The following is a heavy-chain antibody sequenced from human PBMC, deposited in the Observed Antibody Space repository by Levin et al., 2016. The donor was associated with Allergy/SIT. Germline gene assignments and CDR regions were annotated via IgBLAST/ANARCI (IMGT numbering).Heavy chain of an antibody. V-gene: IGHV4-34*01. D-gene: IGHD6-6*01. CDR3: ARGDTSIAARIPRYYYYYGMDV. Sequence: SETLSLTCAVYGGSFSGYYWSWIRQPPGKGLEWIGEINHSGSTNYNPSLKSRVTISVDTSKNQFSLKLSSVTAADTAVYYCARGDTSIAARIPRYYYYYGMDVWGQGTTVTVSS. J-gene: IGHJ6*02. CDR2: INHSGST. CDR1: GGSFSGYY.